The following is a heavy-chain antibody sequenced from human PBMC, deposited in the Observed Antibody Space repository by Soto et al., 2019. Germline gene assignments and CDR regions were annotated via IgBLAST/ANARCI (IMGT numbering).Heavy chain of an antibody. CDR1: GFTFSDYE. CDR2: SNSRGSMV. D-gene: IGHD1-26*01. J-gene: IGHJ6*02. Sequence: GGSLRVSCEASGFTFSDYEMNWVRQAPGKGLEWFAYSNSRGSMVYYADSASGRFTFSRDNAKNSLYLLMDSLRADDTAIYYCATLSSGRLYHHYGRDVWGHASTVTVSS. CDR3: ATLSSGRLYHHYGRDV. V-gene: IGHV3-48*03.